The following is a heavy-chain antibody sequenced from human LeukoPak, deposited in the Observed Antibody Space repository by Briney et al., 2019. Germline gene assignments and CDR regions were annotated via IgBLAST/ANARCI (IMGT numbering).Heavy chain of an antibody. Sequence: GGSPRLSCVDSGFTFTNAWMSWVRQAPGKGLEWIGRIKSKTDGETTNYAEPVRGRFTISRDDSKSAVYLQMNSLKIEDTAVYYCTTDLGTYYHGSQRLIPIDYWGQGTLVTVSS. CDR3: TTDLGTYYHGSQRLIPIDY. D-gene: IGHD3-10*01. CDR2: IKSKTDGETT. V-gene: IGHV3-15*01. CDR1: GFTFTNAW. J-gene: IGHJ4*02.